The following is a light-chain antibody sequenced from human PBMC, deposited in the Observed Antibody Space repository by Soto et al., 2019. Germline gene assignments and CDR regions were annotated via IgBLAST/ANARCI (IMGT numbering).Light chain of an antibody. CDR3: SSYTTSSTL. V-gene: IGLV2-14*03. CDR2: DVT. Sequence: QSVLTQPASVSGSPGQSITISCTGTSSDIGANNYVSWYQQHPGKAPKLMIYDVTNRPSGVSNRVSGSKSGNTASLTVSGLQAEDEADYYCSSYTTSSTLFGGGTKLTVL. J-gene: IGLJ2*01. CDR1: SSDIGANNY.